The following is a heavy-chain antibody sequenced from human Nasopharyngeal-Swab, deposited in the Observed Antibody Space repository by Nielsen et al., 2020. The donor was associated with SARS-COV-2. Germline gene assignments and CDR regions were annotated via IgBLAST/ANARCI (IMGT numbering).Heavy chain of an antibody. D-gene: IGHD1-26*01. V-gene: IGHV3-9*01. J-gene: IGHJ3*02. CDR1: GFTFEHFG. Sequence: GGSLRLSCAASGFTFEHFGMHWVRQPPGKGLEWVAGISWKSESIGYVDSVRGRFSVSRDNAKKSLYLEMNSLRPDDTALYYCAKDGGSGSYGYGAFDIWGLGTMVTVSS. CDR2: ISWKSESI. CDR3: AKDGGSGSYGYGAFDI.